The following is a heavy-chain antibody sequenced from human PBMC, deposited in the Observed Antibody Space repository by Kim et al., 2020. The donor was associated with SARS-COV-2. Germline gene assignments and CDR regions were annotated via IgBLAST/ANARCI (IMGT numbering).Heavy chain of an antibody. V-gene: IGHV5-51*01. CDR1: GYKFTDYW. CDR2: IYPDDSDT. Sequence: GESLKISCKGFGYKFTDYWIGWVRQMPGKGLEWMGMIYPDDSDTRYSPSFQGQVTISADKSISTAYLQWSSLKASDTAMYYCAGFSGIRFSIWWFDPWGQGTLVTVSS. D-gene: IGHD5-12*01. CDR3: AGFSGIRFSIWWFDP. J-gene: IGHJ5*02.